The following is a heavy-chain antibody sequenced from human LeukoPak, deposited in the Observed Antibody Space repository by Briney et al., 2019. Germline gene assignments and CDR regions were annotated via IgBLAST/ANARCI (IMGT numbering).Heavy chain of an antibody. J-gene: IGHJ6*02. D-gene: IGHD4-17*01. V-gene: IGHV3-21*01. CDR1: GFSFSSYT. CDR3: ARLMTTVTTGTYYYYYAMDV. Sequence: NAGESLRLSCAASGFSFSSYTMHWVRQPPGKGLEWVSSISSSSSYIYYADSVKGRFAISRDNARDSLFLQMNSLRAEDTAVYYCARLMTTVTTGTYYYYYAMDVWGQGTTVTVSS. CDR2: ISSSSSYI.